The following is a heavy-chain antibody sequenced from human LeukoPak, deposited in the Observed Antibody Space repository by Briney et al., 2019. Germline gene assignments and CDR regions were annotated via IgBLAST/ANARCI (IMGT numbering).Heavy chain of an antibody. CDR3: ARDPGVLLWFGEFDAFDI. Sequence: SETLSLTCTVSGGSISGSNHYWGWIRQPSGKGLECIGNIYYSGTTYYNPSLKSRVSISVDTSKNQFFLKLNSVTAADTAVYYCARDPGVLLWFGEFDAFDIWGQGTMVTVSS. J-gene: IGHJ3*02. V-gene: IGHV4-39*02. CDR1: GGSISGSNHY. D-gene: IGHD3-10*01. CDR2: IYYSGTT.